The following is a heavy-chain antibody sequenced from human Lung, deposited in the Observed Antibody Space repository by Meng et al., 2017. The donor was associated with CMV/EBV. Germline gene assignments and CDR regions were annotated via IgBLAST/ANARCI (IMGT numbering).Heavy chain of an antibody. V-gene: IGHV3-23*01. CDR3: AKTFYGSSWYDGYYFDY. D-gene: IGHD6-13*01. CDR1: GFTFRTYP. J-gene: IGHJ4*02. CDR2: ISNSGGYST. Sequence: GESLKISCAASGFTFRTYPMSWVRQAPGKGLEWVSTISNSGGYSTYYADSVEGRFTISRDNSKNTLYLQMNSLRVDDTAVYYCAKTFYGSSWYDGYYFDYWGQGSXVTVYS.